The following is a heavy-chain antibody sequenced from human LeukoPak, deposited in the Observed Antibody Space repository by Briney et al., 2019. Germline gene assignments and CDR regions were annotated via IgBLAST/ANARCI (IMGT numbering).Heavy chain of an antibody. J-gene: IGHJ4*02. D-gene: IGHD4-11*01. CDR2: IYYSGGT. Sequence: SETLSPTCTVSGGSISSSSYYWGWIRQPPGKGLEWIGSIYYSGGTYYNPSLKSRVTISVDTSKNQFSLKVSSVTAADTAVYYCARARSDYNEDFDYWGQGTLVAVSS. V-gene: IGHV4-39*07. CDR1: GGSISSSSYY. CDR3: ARARSDYNEDFDY.